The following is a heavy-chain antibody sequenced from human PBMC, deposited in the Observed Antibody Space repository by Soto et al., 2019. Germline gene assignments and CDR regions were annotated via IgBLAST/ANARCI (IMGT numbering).Heavy chain of an antibody. Sequence: QVQLVESGGGVVQPGRSLRLSCAASGFTFSSYGMHWVRQAPGKGLEWVAVIWYDGSNKYYAASVKGRFTISRDNSKNSLDTQMNSRSAEDTAVYYCARDGYSSGWYAGAFDYWGQGTLVTVSS. J-gene: IGHJ4*02. CDR1: GFTFSSYG. D-gene: IGHD6-19*01. V-gene: IGHV3-33*01. CDR2: IWYDGSNK. CDR3: ARDGYSSGWYAGAFDY.